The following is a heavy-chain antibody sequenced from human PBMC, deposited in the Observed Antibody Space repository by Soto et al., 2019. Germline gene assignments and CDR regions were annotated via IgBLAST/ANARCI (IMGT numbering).Heavy chain of an antibody. D-gene: IGHD4-17*01. Sequence: QVQLVQSGAEVKKPGASVKVSCKASGYTFTSYDINWVRQATGQGLEYLGWMNPNSGNTGYVQKFQGRVTMTRDTSISTAYMELSSLRAEETAVYYCARGIKYGAYSRWFDPWGQGTLVTVSS. CDR2: MNPNSGNT. CDR3: ARGIKYGAYSRWFDP. J-gene: IGHJ5*02. V-gene: IGHV1-8*01. CDR1: GYTFTSYD.